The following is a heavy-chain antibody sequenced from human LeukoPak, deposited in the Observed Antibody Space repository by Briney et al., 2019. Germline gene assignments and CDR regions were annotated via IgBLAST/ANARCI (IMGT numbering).Heavy chain of an antibody. D-gene: IGHD3-10*01. J-gene: IGHJ4*02. Sequence: SETLSLTCSFSGGSISSCYWSWIRQPAGKGLEWIGRIHTSGSTNYNPSLKSRVTMSVDTSKNQFSLKLKSVTAADTAVYYCARDEYYYGSGSYRYDYWGQGTLVTVSS. CDR3: ARDEYYYGSGSYRYDY. CDR2: IHTSGST. V-gene: IGHV4-4*07. CDR1: GGSISSCY.